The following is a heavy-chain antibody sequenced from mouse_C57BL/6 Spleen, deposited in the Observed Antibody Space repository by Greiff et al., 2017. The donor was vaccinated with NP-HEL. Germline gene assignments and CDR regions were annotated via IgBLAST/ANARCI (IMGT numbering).Heavy chain of an antibody. CDR3: TILDSSGYGFAY. V-gene: IGHV1-15*01. CDR1: GYTFTDYE. D-gene: IGHD3-2*02. CDR2: IDPETGGT. Sequence: QVHVKQSGAELVRPGASVTLSCKASGYTFTDYEMHWVKQTPVHGLEWIGAIDPETGGTAYNQKFKGKAILTADKSSSTAYMELRSLTSEDSAVYYCTILDSSGYGFAYWGQGTLVTVSA. J-gene: IGHJ3*01.